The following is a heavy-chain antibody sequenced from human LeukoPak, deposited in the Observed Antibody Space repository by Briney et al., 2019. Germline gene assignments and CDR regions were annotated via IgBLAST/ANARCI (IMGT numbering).Heavy chain of an antibody. J-gene: IGHJ4*02. Sequence: ASVKVSCMASGYTFTGYYMHWVRQVPGQGLEWMACINPNSGGTHYAQKFQGRVTMTTDTSISTAYMELSSLRSDDTAVYYCARDDKSALKNSFDCWGQGTLVTVSS. CDR1: GYTFTGYY. D-gene: IGHD2/OR15-2a*01. V-gene: IGHV1-2*02. CDR3: ARDDKSALKNSFDC. CDR2: INPNSGGT.